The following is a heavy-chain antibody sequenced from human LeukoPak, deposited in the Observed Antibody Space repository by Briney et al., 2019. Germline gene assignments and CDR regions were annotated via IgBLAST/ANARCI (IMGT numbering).Heavy chain of an antibody. D-gene: IGHD6-13*01. J-gene: IGHJ4*02. CDR1: GLIYSSYW. Sequence: GGSLRLPCAASGLIYSSYWMHWVRQAPGKGLVWVSRIHSDGSGTTYAESVKGRFTISKDNAKNTLYLQMTGLRDEDAAVYYCARGRSSSSWSDYWGQGTLVTVSS. CDR3: ARGRSSSSWSDY. CDR2: IHSDGSGT. V-gene: IGHV3-74*01.